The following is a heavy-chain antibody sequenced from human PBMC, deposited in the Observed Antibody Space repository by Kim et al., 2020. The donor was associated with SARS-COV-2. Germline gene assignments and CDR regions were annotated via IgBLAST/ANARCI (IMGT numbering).Heavy chain of an antibody. CDR3: ARDSEHGESPENAFDI. Sequence: SVKGRFTISRDNSKNTLYLQMNSLRAEDTAVYYCARDSEHGESPENAFDIWGQGTMVTVSS. D-gene: IGHD3-10*01. J-gene: IGHJ3*02. V-gene: IGHV3-30*07.